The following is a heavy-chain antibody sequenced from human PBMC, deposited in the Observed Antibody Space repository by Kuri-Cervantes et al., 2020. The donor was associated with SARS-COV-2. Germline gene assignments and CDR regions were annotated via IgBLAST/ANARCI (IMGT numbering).Heavy chain of an antibody. CDR2: IYTSGST. CDR1: GGSFSSYY. CDR3: ARESAQGTFGGVIVIIDY. Sequence: GSLRLSCAVYGGSFSSYYWSWIRQPAGKGLEWIGRIYTSGSTNYNPSLKSRVTMSVDTSKNQFSLKLSSVTAADTAVYYCARESAQGTFGGVIVIIDYWGQGTLVTVSS. D-gene: IGHD3-16*02. J-gene: IGHJ4*02. V-gene: IGHV4-4*07.